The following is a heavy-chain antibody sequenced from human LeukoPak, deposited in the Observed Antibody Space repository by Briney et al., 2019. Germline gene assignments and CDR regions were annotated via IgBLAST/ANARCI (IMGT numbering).Heavy chain of an antibody. CDR1: GYTFTGYY. CDR2: INPNSGGT. J-gene: IGHJ6*03. V-gene: IGHV1-2*02. D-gene: IGHD6-19*01. CDR3: ARASSGWDGDYYYYMDV. Sequence: ASVKVSCKASGYTFTGYYMHWVRQAPGQGLEWMGWINPNSGGTNYAQKFQGRVTMTRDTSISTAYMELSRLRSDDTAVYYCARASSGWDGDYYYYMDVWGKGTTVTISS.